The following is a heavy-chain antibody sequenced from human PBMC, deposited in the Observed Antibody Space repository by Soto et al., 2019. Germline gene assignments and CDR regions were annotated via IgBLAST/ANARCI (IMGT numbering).Heavy chain of an antibody. V-gene: IGHV4-31*03. Sequence: QVQLQESGPGLVKTSQTLSLTCTVSGGSISSGGYYWSWIRQHPGKGLEWIGYIYYSGSTYYNPSHKSRVTISVDTSKNQVSLKLSSVTAADTAVYYCARDLRSFGELYYFEYWGQGTLVTVSS. D-gene: IGHD3-10*01. CDR3: ARDLRSFGELYYFEY. CDR1: GGSISSGGYY. CDR2: IYYSGST. J-gene: IGHJ4*02.